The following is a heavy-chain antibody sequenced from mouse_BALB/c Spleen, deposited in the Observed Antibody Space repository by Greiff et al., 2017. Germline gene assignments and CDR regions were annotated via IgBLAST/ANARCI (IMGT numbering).Heavy chain of an antibody. V-gene: IGHV5-15*02. CDR1: GFTFSDYG. CDR2: ISNLAYSI. J-gene: IGHJ4*01. CDR3: ARGRPYYAMDY. Sequence: EVKLVESGGGLVQPGGSRKLSCAASGFTFSDYGMAWVRQAPGKGPEWVAFISNLAYSIYYADTVTGRFTISRENAKNTLYLEMSSLRSEDTAMYYCARGRPYYAMDYWGQGTSVTVSS.